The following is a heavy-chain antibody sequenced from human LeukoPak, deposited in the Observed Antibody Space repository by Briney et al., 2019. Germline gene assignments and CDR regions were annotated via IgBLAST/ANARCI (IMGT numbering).Heavy chain of an antibody. V-gene: IGHV4-38-2*02. CDR1: GYSISSGFY. CDR2: IYHSGST. Sequence: PSETLSLTCTVSGYSISSGFYWGWIRQPPGKGLEWIGNIYHSGSTYYNPSLKSRVTISVDTSKNQFSLKLSSVTAADTAVYYCARVSIVGAIFDYWGQGTLVTVSS. CDR3: ARVSIVGAIFDY. J-gene: IGHJ4*02. D-gene: IGHD1-26*01.